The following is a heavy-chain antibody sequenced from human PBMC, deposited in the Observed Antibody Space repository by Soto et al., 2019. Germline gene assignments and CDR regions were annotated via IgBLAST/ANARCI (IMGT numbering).Heavy chain of an antibody. D-gene: IGHD3-3*01. Sequence: GGSLRLSCAASGFTFSSYAMSWVRQAPGKGLEWVSAISGSGGSTYYADSVKGRFTISRDNSENTLYLQMNSLRAEDTAVYYCAKGSVTIFERLVNDAFDIWGQGTMVTVS. CDR1: GFTFSSYA. CDR2: ISGSGGST. V-gene: IGHV3-23*01. CDR3: AKGSVTIFERLVNDAFDI. J-gene: IGHJ3*02.